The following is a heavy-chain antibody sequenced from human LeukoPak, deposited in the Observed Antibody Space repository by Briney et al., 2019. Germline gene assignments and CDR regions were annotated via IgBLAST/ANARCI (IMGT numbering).Heavy chain of an antibody. Sequence: ASVKVSCKASGYTFTGYYMHWVRQAPGQGLEWMGWINPNSGGTNYAQKFQGRVTMTRDTSISTAYMELSRLRSDDRAVYYCARGERSRSANWFDPWGQGTLVTVSS. J-gene: IGHJ5*02. CDR2: INPNSGGT. CDR3: ARGERSRSANWFDP. V-gene: IGHV1-2*02. CDR1: GYTFTGYY. D-gene: IGHD6-6*01.